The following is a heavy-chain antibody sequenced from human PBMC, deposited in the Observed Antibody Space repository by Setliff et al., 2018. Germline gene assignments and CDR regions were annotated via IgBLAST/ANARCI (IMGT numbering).Heavy chain of an antibody. J-gene: IGHJ3*02. Sequence: SETLSLTCTVSGGSISNYYWSWIRQPAGKGLAWIGRIYTSGSTNYNPSLKSRVTMSVDTSKNQCSLKLSSLTSADTAVYYCARKGISALSGAFDMWGQGTMVTVSS. V-gene: IGHV4-4*07. CDR2: IYTSGST. D-gene: IGHD1-26*01. CDR3: ARKGISALSGAFDM. CDR1: GGSISNYY.